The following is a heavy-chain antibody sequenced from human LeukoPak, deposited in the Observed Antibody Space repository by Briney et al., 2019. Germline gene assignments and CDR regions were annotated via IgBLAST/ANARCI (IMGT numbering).Heavy chain of an antibody. D-gene: IGHD5-18*01. CDR1: GGTFSSYA. J-gene: IGHJ4*02. CDR2: INPNSGGT. V-gene: IGHV1-2*02. CDR3: ATGSRIQPNGDY. Sequence: GASVKVSCKASGGTFSSYAISWVRQAPGQGLEWMGWINPNSGGTNYAQKFQGRVTMTRDTSISTAYMELSRLRSDDTAVYYCATGSRIQPNGDYWGQGTLVTVSS.